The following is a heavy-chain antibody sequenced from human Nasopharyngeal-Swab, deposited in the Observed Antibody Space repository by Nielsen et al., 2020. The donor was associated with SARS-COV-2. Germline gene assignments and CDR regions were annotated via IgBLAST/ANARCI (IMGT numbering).Heavy chain of an antibody. V-gene: IGHV4-59*01. CDR2: IYYSGST. D-gene: IGHD2-8*01. CDR3: ARGGPGLVLISRFDP. Sequence: WIRQPPGKGLEWIGYIYYSGSTNYNPSLKSRVTISVDTSKNQFSLKLSSVTAADTAVYYCARGGPGLVLISRFDPWGQGTLVTVSS. J-gene: IGHJ5*02.